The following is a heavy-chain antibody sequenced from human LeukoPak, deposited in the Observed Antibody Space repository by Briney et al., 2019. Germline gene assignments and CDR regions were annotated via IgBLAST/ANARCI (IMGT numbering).Heavy chain of an antibody. J-gene: IGHJ4*02. CDR3: ARGSFDYYDSSGYYYVDY. CDR1: GYTFTSYD. Sequence: ASVKVSCKASGYTFTSYDIDWVRQATGQGREWMGWMNPNSGNTGYAQKFQGRVTMTRNTSITTAYMELSSLRSEDTAVYYCARGSFDYYDSSGYYYVDYWGQGTLVTVSS. CDR2: MNPNSGNT. D-gene: IGHD3-22*01. V-gene: IGHV1-8*01.